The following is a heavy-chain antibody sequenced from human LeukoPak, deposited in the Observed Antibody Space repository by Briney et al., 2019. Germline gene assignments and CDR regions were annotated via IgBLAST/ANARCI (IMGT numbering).Heavy chain of an antibody. CDR2: FDPEDGET. CDR1: GYTFTGYY. J-gene: IGHJ4*02. CDR3: ATDPAMITFGGVIAELDT. Sequence: ASVKVSCKASGYTFTGYYMHWVRQAPGKGLEWMGGFDPEDGETIYAQKFQGRVTMTEDTSTDTAYMELSSLRSEDTAVYYCATDPAMITFGGVIAELDTWGQGTLVTVSS. V-gene: IGHV1-24*01. D-gene: IGHD3-16*02.